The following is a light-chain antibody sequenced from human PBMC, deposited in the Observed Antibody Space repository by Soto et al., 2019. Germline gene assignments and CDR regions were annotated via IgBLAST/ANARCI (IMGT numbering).Light chain of an antibody. Sequence: AIPLTQSPSSLSASVGDRVAITCRASQDIRSALAWYQQRPGKPPKLLIFDVSALESGVPARFSGSGSGSDFTLTISSLQPEDFATYYCQQFNTSPLTFAQGTRVEIK. CDR1: QDIRSA. J-gene: IGKJ1*01. V-gene: IGKV1-13*02. CDR2: DVS. CDR3: QQFNTSPLT.